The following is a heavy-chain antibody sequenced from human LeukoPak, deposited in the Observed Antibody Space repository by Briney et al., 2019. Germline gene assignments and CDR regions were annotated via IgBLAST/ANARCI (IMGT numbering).Heavy chain of an antibody. CDR2: IYYSGST. J-gene: IGHJ3*02. CDR3: ASLVPIYDFWSGYCSGAFDI. V-gene: IGHV4-59*08. D-gene: IGHD3-3*01. CDR1: GGSISSYY. Sequence: SETLSLTCTVSGGSISSYYWSWIRQPPGKGLEWIGYIYYSGSTNYNPSLKSRVTISVDTSKNQFSLKLSSVTAADTAVYYCASLVPIYDFWSGYCSGAFDIWGQGTMVTVSS.